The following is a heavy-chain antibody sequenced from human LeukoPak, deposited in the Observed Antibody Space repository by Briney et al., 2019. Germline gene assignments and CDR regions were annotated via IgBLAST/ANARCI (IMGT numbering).Heavy chain of an antibody. V-gene: IGHV4-59*08. CDR3: ARVYLFRYSSYDWGYYFDY. D-gene: IGHD5-12*01. CDR2: IHYTGTT. J-gene: IGHJ4*02. CDR1: GGSISNSY. Sequence: PSETLSLTCTVSGGSISNSYWSWVRQPPGKGLEWIGYIHYTGTTNYNPSLKSRVTISVDTSKNQFSLKLSSVTAADTAVYYCARVYLFRYSSYDWGYYFDYWGQGTLVTVSS.